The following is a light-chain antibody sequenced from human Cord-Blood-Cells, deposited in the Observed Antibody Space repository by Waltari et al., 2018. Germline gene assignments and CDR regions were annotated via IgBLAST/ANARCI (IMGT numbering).Light chain of an antibody. CDR3: SSYAGSNNFVV. Sequence: QSALTQPPSASGSPGQSVTISCTGTSSDVGGYNYASWYQQHPGKAPKLMIYEVSNRPSGVPDRFSGSKSGNTASLTVSGLQAEDEADYYCSSYAGSNNFVVFGGGTKLTVL. CDR1: SSDVGGYNY. CDR2: EVS. V-gene: IGLV2-8*01. J-gene: IGLJ2*01.